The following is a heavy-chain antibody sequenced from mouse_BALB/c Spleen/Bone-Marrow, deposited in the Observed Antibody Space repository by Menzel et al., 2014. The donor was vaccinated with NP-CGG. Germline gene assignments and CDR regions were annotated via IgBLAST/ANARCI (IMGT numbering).Heavy chain of an antibody. CDR2: IWAGGST. J-gene: IGHJ4*01. V-gene: IGHV2-9*02. D-gene: IGHD1-1*01. CDR1: GFSLTSYG. Sequence: VKLMESGPGLVAPSQSLSITCTVSGFSLTSYGVHWVRQPPGKGLEWLGVIWAGGSTNYNSALMSRLSISKDNSKSQVFLKMNSLQADGTAMYYCARAPLLRYHYAMDYWGQGTSVTVSS. CDR3: ARAPLLRYHYAMDY.